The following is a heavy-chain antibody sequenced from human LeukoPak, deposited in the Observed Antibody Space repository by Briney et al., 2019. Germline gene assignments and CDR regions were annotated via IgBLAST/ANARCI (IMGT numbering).Heavy chain of an antibody. J-gene: IGHJ4*02. CDR2: IYHSGST. V-gene: IGHV4-59*02. CDR3: ARDPYGELLAFVS. Sequence: SETLSLTCTVSGGSVSSYFWSWIRQPPGKGLEYIGHIYHSGSTNYNPSLKSRVTISIGTSKNQFSLNLSSMTAVDTAVYYCARDPYGELLAFVSWGQGILVTVSS. CDR1: GGSVSSYF. D-gene: IGHD4-17*01.